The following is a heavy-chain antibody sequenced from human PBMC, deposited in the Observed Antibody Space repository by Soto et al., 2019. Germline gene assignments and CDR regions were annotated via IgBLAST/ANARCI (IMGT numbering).Heavy chain of an antibody. V-gene: IGHV4-34*01. J-gene: IGHJ5*02. Sequence: SETLSLTCAVYGGSFSGYYWSWIRQPPGKGLEWIGEINHSGSTNYNPSLKSRVTISVDTSKNQFSLKLSSVTAADTAVYYCARDPAPWGQGTLVTVSS. CDR2: INHSGST. CDR3: ARDPAP. CDR1: GGSFSGYY.